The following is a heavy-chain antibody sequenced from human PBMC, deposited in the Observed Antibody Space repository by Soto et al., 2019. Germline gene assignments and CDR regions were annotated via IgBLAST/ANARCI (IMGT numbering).Heavy chain of an antibody. D-gene: IGHD2-21*01. Sequence: QAHLVQSGAEVKKTGASVKISCKASGYSITTRNLHWVRQAPGQGLEWLGLVSPGNPTTISAQIFQGSVSLTWYTSTNTVYMELRSLGSDATAVYYCASSPGCGGDCYSVWGQGTLVTVSS. CDR2: VSPGNPTT. CDR3: ASSPGCGGDCYSV. V-gene: IGHV1-46*01. CDR1: GYSITTRN. J-gene: IGHJ3*01.